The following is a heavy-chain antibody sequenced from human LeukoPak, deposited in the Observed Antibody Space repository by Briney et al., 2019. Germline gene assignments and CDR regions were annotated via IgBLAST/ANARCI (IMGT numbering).Heavy chain of an antibody. J-gene: IGHJ4*02. V-gene: IGHV4-39*01. D-gene: IGHD4-23*01. CDR2: IYYSGST. CDR3: ARHSTVVTPIDY. CDR1: GGSISSSSYY. Sequence: PSETLSLTCTVSGGSISSSSYYWGWIRQPPGKGLEWIGSIYYSGSTYYNPSLKSRVTISVDTSKNQFSLKLSSVTAADTAVYYCARHSTVVTPIDYWGQGTLVTVSS.